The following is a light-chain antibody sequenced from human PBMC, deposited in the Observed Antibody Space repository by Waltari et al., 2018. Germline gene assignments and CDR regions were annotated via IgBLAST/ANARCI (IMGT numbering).Light chain of an antibody. Sequence: QAALTQPPSVSGSPGQSVTISCTGTSSDIGVYNYVSWYQQYPGKAPKLMIYDVSKRPSGVSDRFSGSKSGNTASLTISGLQAEDEADYYCSSYAGSNTFDVFGSGTKLTDL. V-gene: IGLV2-11*01. CDR3: SSYAGSNTFDV. J-gene: IGLJ6*01. CDR2: DVS. CDR1: SSDIGVYNY.